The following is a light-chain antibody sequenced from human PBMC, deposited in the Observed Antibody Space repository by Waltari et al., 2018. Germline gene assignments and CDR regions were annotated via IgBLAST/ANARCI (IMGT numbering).Light chain of an antibody. V-gene: IGLV2-14*01. CDR1: SSDVGFYDF. Sequence: QSVLTQPASVSGSPGQSITISCTGTSSDVGFYDFVSWFQQHPGKAPKVMFYKVNNRPYGVSMRFSGSKSATTASLTISGLQAEDEADYYCSSYTRRSYWVFGGGTQLTVL. CDR3: SSYTRRSYWV. J-gene: IGLJ3*02. CDR2: KVN.